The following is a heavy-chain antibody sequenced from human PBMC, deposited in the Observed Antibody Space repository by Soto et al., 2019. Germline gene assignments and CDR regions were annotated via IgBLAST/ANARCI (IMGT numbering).Heavy chain of an antibody. Sequence: QVQLVQSGAEVKKPGASVKVSCKASGYTFTSYAMYWVRQAPGQRLEWMGWINAGNGNTKYSQKFQGRVTITRDTSASTGYMERSSLRSEDTAVYYCARDMGFGLSDYWGQGTLVTVSS. D-gene: IGHD3-10*01. V-gene: IGHV1-3*01. CDR2: INAGNGNT. CDR3: ARDMGFGLSDY. J-gene: IGHJ4*02. CDR1: GYTFTSYA.